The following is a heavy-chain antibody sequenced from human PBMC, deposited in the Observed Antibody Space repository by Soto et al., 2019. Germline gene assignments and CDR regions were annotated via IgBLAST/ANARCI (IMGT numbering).Heavy chain of an antibody. Sequence: QVQLVESGGGVVQPGRSLRLSCAASGFTFSSYAMHWVRQAPGKGLEWVAVISYDGSNKYYADSVKGRFTISRDNSKNTLYLQMNGLRAEDTAVYYCALAAGPPLYYFDYWGQGTLVTVSS. CDR3: ALAAGPPLYYFDY. CDR1: GFTFSSYA. J-gene: IGHJ4*02. CDR2: ISYDGSNK. D-gene: IGHD6-6*01. V-gene: IGHV3-30-3*01.